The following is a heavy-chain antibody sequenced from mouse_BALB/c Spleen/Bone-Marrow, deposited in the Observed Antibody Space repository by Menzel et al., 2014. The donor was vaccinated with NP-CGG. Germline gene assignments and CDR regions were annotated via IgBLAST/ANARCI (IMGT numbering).Heavy chain of an antibody. V-gene: IGHV5-9-2*01. CDR1: GFSFXNYG. CDR3: ARHAYYDQTEVSFVY. Sequence: EVQGVESGGGLVKSGGSLKLSCAASGFSFXNYGMSWVRQTPEKRLERVATISGDGRYTFYSDSVKGRFTISRDNAKNNLYLQLSSLRSEDTALYYCARHAYYDQTEVSFVYWGQGTLVTVSA. J-gene: IGHJ3*01. D-gene: IGHD2-4*01. CDR2: ISGDGRYT.